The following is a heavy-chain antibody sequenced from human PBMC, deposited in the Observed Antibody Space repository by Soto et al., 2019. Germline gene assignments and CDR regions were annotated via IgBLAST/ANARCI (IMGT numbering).Heavy chain of an antibody. Sequence: QVQLVQSGAEVKKPGASVKVSCKASGYTFTSYGISWVRQAPGQGLEWMGWISAYNGNTNYAQKLQGRVTMTTDTSTSTAYMEVRSLRSVATAVYYCAREREDIVATTIDYWGQGTLVTVSS. V-gene: IGHV1-18*01. CDR3: AREREDIVATTIDY. D-gene: IGHD5-12*01. CDR2: ISAYNGNT. CDR1: GYTFTSYG. J-gene: IGHJ4*02.